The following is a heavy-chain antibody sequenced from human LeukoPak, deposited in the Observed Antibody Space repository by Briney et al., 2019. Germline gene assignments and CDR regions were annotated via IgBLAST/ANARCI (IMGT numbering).Heavy chain of an antibody. CDR1: GGSISSSSYY. V-gene: IGHV4-39*01. Sequence: SETLSLTCTGSGGSISSSSYYWGWIRQPPGKGLEWIGSIYYSGSTYYNPSLKSRVTISVDTSKNQFSLKLSSVTAADTAVYYCARQQWLRPFDYWGQGTLVTVSS. CDR2: IYYSGST. CDR3: ARQQWLRPFDY. J-gene: IGHJ4*02. D-gene: IGHD5-12*01.